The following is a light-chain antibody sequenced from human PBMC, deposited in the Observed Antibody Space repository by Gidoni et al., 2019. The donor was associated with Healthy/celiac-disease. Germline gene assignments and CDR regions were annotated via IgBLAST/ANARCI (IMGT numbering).Light chain of an antibody. CDR3: SSYTSSSPYVV. CDR1: SSDVGGYNY. J-gene: IGLJ2*01. Sequence: QSALTQPASVSASPGPSITISCTGTSSDVGGYNYVSWYQQHPGTAPKLMIYDVSNRPSGVPNRFSGSKSGNTASLTISGLQAEDEADYYCSSYTSSSPYVVFGGGTKLTVL. CDR2: DVS. V-gene: IGLV2-14*03.